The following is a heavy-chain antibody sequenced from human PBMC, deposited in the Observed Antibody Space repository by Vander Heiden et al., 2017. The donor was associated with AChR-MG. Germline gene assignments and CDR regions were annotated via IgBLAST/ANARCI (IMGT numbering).Heavy chain of an antibody. Sequence: QLQLQASGPGLVKPSATLSLTCTVSGGSISSSSSYWGWIRQPPGKGLEWIGSIYYSGSTYYNPSRKSRVTISVDTSKNQFSMKLSSVTAPDTAVYYCASSYPSLDYYYGMDVWVQGTTVALSS. CDR1: GGSISSSSSY. V-gene: IGHV4-39*01. D-gene: IGHD1-1*01. CDR3: ASSYPSLDYYYGMDV. CDR2: IYYSGST. J-gene: IGHJ6*01.